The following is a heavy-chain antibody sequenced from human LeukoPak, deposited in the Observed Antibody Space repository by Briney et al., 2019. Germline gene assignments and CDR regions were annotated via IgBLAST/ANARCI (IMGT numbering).Heavy chain of an antibody. J-gene: IGHJ4*02. Sequence: SETLSLTCSVSGGSISSYYRSWIRQPPGKGLEWIGYIYYSGSSNYNPSLKSRVTISVDTSKNQFSLKLSSVTAADTAVYYCARDQAAAGLFDYWGQGILVTVSS. CDR3: ARDQAAAGLFDY. CDR2: IYYSGSS. V-gene: IGHV4-59*01. D-gene: IGHD6-13*01. CDR1: GGSISSYY.